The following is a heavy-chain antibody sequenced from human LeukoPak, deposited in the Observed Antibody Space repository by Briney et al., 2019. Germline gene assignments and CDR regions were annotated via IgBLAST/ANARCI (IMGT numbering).Heavy chain of an antibody. CDR3: ARLVVPAAKGYYYYGMGV. V-gene: IGHV4-59*08. Sequence: PSETLSLTCTVSGGSISSYYWSWIRQPPGKGLEWIGYIYYSGSTNYNPSLKSRVTISVDASKNQFSLKLSSVTAADTAVYYCARLVVPAAKGYYYYGMGVWGQGTTVTVSS. CDR2: IYYSGST. D-gene: IGHD2-2*01. J-gene: IGHJ6*02. CDR1: GGSISSYY.